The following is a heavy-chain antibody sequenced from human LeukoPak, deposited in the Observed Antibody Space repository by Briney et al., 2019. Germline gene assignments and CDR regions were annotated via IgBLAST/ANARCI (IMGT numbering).Heavy chain of an antibody. CDR1: GFTFSSYA. J-gene: IGHJ4*02. Sequence: GESLKISCSASGFTFSSYAMSWVRQAPGKGLEWVSVISGSGGSIYYADSVKGRFTISRDNSKNTLYLQMNSLRAEDTAIYYCAKEGGTYDFFGGFFDYWGQGTLVTVSS. CDR3: AKEGGTYDFFGGFFDY. V-gene: IGHV3-23*01. D-gene: IGHD3-3*01. CDR2: ISGSGGSI.